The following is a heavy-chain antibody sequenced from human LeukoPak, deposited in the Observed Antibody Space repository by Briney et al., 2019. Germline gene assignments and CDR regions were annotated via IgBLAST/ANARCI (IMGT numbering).Heavy chain of an antibody. V-gene: IGHV3-23*01. J-gene: IGHJ4*02. CDR3: VKSVTSGYHYSNFDY. Sequence: GGSPRLSCAASGFIFSGYAMSWVRQAPGKGLEWVSVISGSGDGTYYADSVKGRFTISRDNFKDTLFLQMNSLRAEDTAVYYCVKSVTSGYHYSNFDYWGQGTLVTVSS. CDR1: GFIFSGYA. D-gene: IGHD3-22*01. CDR2: ISGSGDGT.